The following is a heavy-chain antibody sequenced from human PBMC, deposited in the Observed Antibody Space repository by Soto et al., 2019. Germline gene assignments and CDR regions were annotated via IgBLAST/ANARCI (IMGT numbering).Heavy chain of an antibody. Sequence: QVQVVQSGVEVRRPGSSVKVSCKASGDTFKNCVISWVRQAPGQGLEWMGGIIPLFGTTDFAKRFQGRLTITTDESTTTAYMELSRLRSDATATYYFAAELGFGKLSVVWGQGPTVIVSS. CDR1: GDTFKNCV. CDR2: IIPLFGTT. J-gene: IGHJ6*02. D-gene: IGHD3-10*01. CDR3: AAELGFGKLSVV. V-gene: IGHV1-69*01.